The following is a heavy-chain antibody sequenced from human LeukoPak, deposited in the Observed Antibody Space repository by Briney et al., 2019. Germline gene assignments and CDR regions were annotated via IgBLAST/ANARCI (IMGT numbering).Heavy chain of an antibody. Sequence: ASVKVSCKASGYTFINYGIIWVRQAPGQGLEWMGWMSTYNGNTNYAQKLQGRATMTTDTSTSTAYMELRSLRSDDTAVYYCARWDLRAARGDYWGQGTLVTVSS. CDR2: MSTYNGNT. J-gene: IGHJ4*02. CDR3: ARWDLRAARGDY. V-gene: IGHV1-18*01. CDR1: GYTFINYG. D-gene: IGHD3-10*01.